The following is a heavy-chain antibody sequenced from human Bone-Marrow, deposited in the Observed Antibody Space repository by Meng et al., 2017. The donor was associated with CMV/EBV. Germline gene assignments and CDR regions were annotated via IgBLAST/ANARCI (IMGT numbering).Heavy chain of an antibody. J-gene: IGHJ2*01. Sequence: GGSLRLSCAASGFTFSSYSMNWVRQAPGKGLEWVSYISSSSSTIYYADSVKGRFTISRDNAKNSLYLQMNSLRAEDTAVYYCARAVVVTDRSPLRYFDLWGRGTLVTVSS. CDR3: ARAVVVTDRSPLRYFDL. D-gene: IGHD2-21*02. V-gene: IGHV3-48*04. CDR1: GFTFSSYS. CDR2: ISSSSSTI.